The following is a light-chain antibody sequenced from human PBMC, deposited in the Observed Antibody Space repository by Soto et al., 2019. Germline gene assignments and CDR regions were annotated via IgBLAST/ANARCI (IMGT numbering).Light chain of an antibody. CDR3: AAWDDSLNGSVV. CDR1: SSNIGSNT. J-gene: IGLJ2*01. Sequence: QSVLTQPPSASGTPGQRVTLSCSGRSSNIGSNTVNWYQQLPGTAPKLLIYSNNQRPAVVTDRVSGSESATSASLAISGLQSEDEADYYCAAWDDSLNGSVVFGGGTKLTVL. V-gene: IGLV1-44*01. CDR2: SNN.